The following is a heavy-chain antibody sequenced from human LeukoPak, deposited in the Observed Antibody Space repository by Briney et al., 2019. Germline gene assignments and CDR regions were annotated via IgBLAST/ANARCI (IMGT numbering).Heavy chain of an antibody. CDR1: GFTFSSYW. Sequence: PAGSLRLSCAASGFTFSSYWMSWVRQAPGKGLEWVANIKHDGSEKYYVDSVKGRFTISRDNAKNSLYLQMNSLRAEDTAVYYCARDGFYCSGGSCYSDYWGQGTLVTVSS. CDR2: IKHDGSEK. D-gene: IGHD2-15*01. J-gene: IGHJ4*02. CDR3: ARDGFYCSGGSCYSDY. V-gene: IGHV3-7*01.